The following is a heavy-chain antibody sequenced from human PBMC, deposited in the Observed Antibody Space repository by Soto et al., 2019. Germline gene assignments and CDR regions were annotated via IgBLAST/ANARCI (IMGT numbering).Heavy chain of an antibody. D-gene: IGHD3-3*01. CDR1: GYTFTSYD. V-gene: IGHV1-8*01. CDR3: ARDPPYDFGATYGMDV. J-gene: IGHJ6*02. CDR2: MNPNSGNT. Sequence: QVQLVQSGAEVKKPGASVKVYCKASGYTFTSYDINWVRQATGQGLEWMGWMNPNSGNTGYAQKFQGRVTMTRNTSISTAYMELSSLRSEDTAVYYCARDPPYDFGATYGMDVWGQGTTVTVSS.